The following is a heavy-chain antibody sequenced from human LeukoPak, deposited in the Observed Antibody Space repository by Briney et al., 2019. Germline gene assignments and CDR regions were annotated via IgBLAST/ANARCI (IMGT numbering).Heavy chain of an antibody. D-gene: IGHD7-27*01. Sequence: GGSLRLSCTAPGFTFSSYAIHWIRQAPGKGLEWVALVWHDGSNRYYADSVKGRFTISRDNSKNSLYLQMNSLRAEDTAVYYCARARLGLPLDYWGQGTLVTVSS. CDR2: VWHDGSNR. V-gene: IGHV3-33*01. CDR1: GFTFSSYA. J-gene: IGHJ4*02. CDR3: ARARLGLPLDY.